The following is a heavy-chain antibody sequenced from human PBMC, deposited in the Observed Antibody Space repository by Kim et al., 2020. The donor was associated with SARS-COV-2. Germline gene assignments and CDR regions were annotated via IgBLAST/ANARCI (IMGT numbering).Heavy chain of an antibody. D-gene: IGHD1-26*01. CDR1: GGSISSYY. Sequence: SETLSLTCTVSGGSISSYYWSWIRQPPGKGLEWIGYIYYSGSTNYNPSLKSRVTISVDTSKNQFSLKLSSVTAADTAVYYCARDSGSYYFDYWGQGTLVTVSS. V-gene: IGHV4-59*01. CDR2: IYYSGST. CDR3: ARDSGSYYFDY. J-gene: IGHJ4*02.